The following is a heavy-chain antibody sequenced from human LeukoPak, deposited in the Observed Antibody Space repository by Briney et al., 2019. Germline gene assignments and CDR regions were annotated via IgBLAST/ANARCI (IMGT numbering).Heavy chain of an antibody. V-gene: IGHV3-66*01. CDR2: IYSGGST. J-gene: IGHJ4*02. Sequence: SGGSLRLSCAASGFTVSSNYMSWVRQAPGKGLEWVPVIYSGGSTYYADSVKGRFTISRDNSKNTLYLQMNSLRAEDTAVYYCARYSLYSGSYYTFDYWGQGTLVTVSS. CDR3: ARYSLYSGSYYTFDY. CDR1: GFTVSSNY. D-gene: IGHD1-26*01.